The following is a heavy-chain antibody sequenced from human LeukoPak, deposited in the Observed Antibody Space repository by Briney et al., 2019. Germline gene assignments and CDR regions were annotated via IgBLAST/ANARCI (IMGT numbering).Heavy chain of an antibody. Sequence: PGRSLRLSCVVSGFTFTTHGFHWVRQAPGKGLEWVSVIWHDGSRKEYADSVRGRFTISRDNSNLYLQMNSLRAEDTAIYYCARDIGYSGFNLDCWGQGTPVTVSS. J-gene: IGHJ4*02. CDR2: IWHDGSRK. CDR3: ARDIGYSGFNLDC. CDR1: GFTFTTHG. V-gene: IGHV3-33*01. D-gene: IGHD5-12*01.